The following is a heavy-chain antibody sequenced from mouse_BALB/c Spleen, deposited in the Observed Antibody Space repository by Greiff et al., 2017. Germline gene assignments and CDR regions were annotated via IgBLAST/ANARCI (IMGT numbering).Heavy chain of an antibody. V-gene: IGHV5-6*01. CDR3: ARHYYGSSYFDG. D-gene: IGHD1-1*01. Sequence: EVQLVESGGDLVKPGGSLKLSCAASGFTFSSYGMSWVRQTPDKRLEWVATISSGGSYTYYPDSVKGRFTISRDNAKNTLYLQMSSLKSEDTAMYYCARHYYGSSYFDGWGRGSTRAVSS. J-gene: IGHJ2*01. CDR2: ISSGGSYT. CDR1: GFTFSSYG.